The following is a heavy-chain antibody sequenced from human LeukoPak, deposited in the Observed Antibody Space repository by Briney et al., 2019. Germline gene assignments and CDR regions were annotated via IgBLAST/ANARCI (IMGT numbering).Heavy chain of an antibody. J-gene: IGHJ1*01. CDR1: GYTFTGYY. D-gene: IGHD6-13*01. CDR3: ARDSCHSSSCVQH. CDR2: INPNSGGT. V-gene: IGHV1-2*04. Sequence: ASVKVSCKASGYTFTGYYMHWVRQAPGQGLEWMGWINPNSGGTNYAQKFQGWVTMTRDTSISTAYMELSRLRSDDTAVYYCARDSCHSSSCVQHWGQGTLVTVSS.